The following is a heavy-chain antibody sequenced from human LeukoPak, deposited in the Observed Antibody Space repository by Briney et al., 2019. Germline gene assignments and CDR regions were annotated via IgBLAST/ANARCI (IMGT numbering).Heavy chain of an antibody. Sequence: ASVKVSCKASGYTFTTYDVNWVRQATGRGLEWMGWMSPNNGNTGYAQNFQGRVTLTRDTPINTAYMELSSLTSEDTAVYYCARNPYGTGQFDPWGQGTLVTVSS. V-gene: IGHV1-8*01. CDR3: ARNPYGTGQFDP. CDR1: GYTFTTYD. CDR2: MSPNNGNT. D-gene: IGHD2-8*02. J-gene: IGHJ5*02.